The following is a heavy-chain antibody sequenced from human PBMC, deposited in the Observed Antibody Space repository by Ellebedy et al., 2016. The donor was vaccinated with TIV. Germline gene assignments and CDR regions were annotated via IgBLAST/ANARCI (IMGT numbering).Heavy chain of an antibody. CDR1: GFTFSSYW. CDR3: AAEWMRGMDV. CDR2: INSDGSTT. J-gene: IGHJ6*02. Sequence: GGSLRLSXAASGFTFSSYWMHWVRQAPGKGLEWVSRINSDGSTTSYADSVKGRFTISRDNAKNTLYLQMNSLRAEDTAVYYCAAEWMRGMDVWGQGTTVTVSS. V-gene: IGHV3-74*01. D-gene: IGHD2-2*03.